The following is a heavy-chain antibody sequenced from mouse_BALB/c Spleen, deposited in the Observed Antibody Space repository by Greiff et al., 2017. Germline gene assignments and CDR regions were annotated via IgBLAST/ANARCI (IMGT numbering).Heavy chain of an antibody. J-gene: IGHJ2*01. V-gene: IGHV5-17*02. CDR1: GFTFSSFG. D-gene: IGHD2-1*01. CDR2: ISSGSSTI. Sequence: EVKLVESGGGLVQPGGSRKLSCAASGFTFSSFGMHWVRQAPEKGLEWVAYISSGSSTIYYADTVKGRFTISRDNPKNTLFLQMTSLRSEDTAMYYCARGFGNYPFFDYWGQGTTLTVSS. CDR3: ARGFGNYPFFDY.